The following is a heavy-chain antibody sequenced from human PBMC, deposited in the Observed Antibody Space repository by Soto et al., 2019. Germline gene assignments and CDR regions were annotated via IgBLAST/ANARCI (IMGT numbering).Heavy chain of an antibody. CDR3: ARDHVQSRDWTGFRLRYYALDV. CDR2: LSDEGTNK. D-gene: IGHD6-19*01. V-gene: IGHV3-30*03. Sequence: TGGSLRLSCAVSGFIVSDFDMHLVRQAPGKGLEWVAVLSDEGTNKYYADSVQGRFTVSREDSRNTVYLRMTSLRPDDTATYYCARDHVQSRDWTGFRLRYYALDVWGRGTKVTVSS. J-gene: IGHJ6*02. CDR1: GFIVSDFD.